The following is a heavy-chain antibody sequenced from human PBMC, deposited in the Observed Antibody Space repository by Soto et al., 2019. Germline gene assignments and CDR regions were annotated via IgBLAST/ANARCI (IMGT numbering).Heavy chain of an antibody. CDR2: IIPIFGTA. CDR1: GGTFSSYA. Sequence: SVKVSCKASGGTFSSYAISWVRQAPGQGLEWMGGIIPIFGTANYAQKFQGRVTITADKSTSTAYMELSSLRSEDTAVYYCARNRKPYWYFDLWGRGTLVTVSS. CDR3: ARNRKPYWYFDL. V-gene: IGHV1-69*06. J-gene: IGHJ2*01.